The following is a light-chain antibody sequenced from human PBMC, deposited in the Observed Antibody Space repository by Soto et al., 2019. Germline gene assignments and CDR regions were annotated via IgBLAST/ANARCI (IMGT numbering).Light chain of an antibody. CDR1: QSVSSN. V-gene: IGKV3-15*01. CDR2: GAS. CDR3: QQYENWPTSWT. J-gene: IGKJ1*01. Sequence: EIVMTQSPATLSVSPGERATLSCRASQSVSSNLAWYQQKPGQAPRLLIYGASTRATGIPARFSGSGSGTEFTLTISSLQSEDSAVYYCQQYENWPTSWTFGQGTKVEIK.